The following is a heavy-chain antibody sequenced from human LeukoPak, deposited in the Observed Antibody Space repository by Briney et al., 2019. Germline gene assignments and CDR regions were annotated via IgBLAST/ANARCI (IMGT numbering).Heavy chain of an antibody. J-gene: IGHJ4*02. CDR2: VSGSGRST. D-gene: IGHD1-26*01. CDR1: GFTFSSYA. Sequence: GESLRLSCAASGFTFSSYAMSWVRQAPGKGLEWVSVVSGSGRSTDYADFVKGRFTISRDNSKNTLYLQMNSLRAVDTAVYYCVKAERFSGTKTPDYWGQGTLVTVSS. CDR3: VKAERFSGTKTPDY. V-gene: IGHV3-23*01.